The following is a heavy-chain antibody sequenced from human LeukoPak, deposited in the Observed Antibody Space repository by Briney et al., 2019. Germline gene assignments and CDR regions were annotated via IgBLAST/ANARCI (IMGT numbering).Heavy chain of an antibody. CDR3: ARDVDRGYYYGSGTNWFDP. CDR1: GYTFTSYG. D-gene: IGHD3-10*01. J-gene: IGHJ5*02. V-gene: IGHV1-18*01. CDR2: ISAYNGNT. Sequence: GASVKVSCKASGYTFTSYGISWVRQPPGQGLEWMGWISAYNGNTNYAQKLQGRVTMTTDTSTSTAYMELRSLRSDDTAVYYCARDVDRGYYYGSGTNWFDPWGQGTLVTVSS.